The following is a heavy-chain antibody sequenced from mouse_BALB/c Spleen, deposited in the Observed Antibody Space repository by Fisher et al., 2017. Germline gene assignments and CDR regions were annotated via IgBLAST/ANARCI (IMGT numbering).Heavy chain of an antibody. CDR3: ARWLLGGYFDV. V-gene: IGHV1-15*01. Sequence: KFKGKAKLTADKSSSTAYMELRSLTSEDSAVYYCARWLLGGYFDVWGAGTTVTVSS. D-gene: IGHD2-3*01. J-gene: IGHJ1*01.